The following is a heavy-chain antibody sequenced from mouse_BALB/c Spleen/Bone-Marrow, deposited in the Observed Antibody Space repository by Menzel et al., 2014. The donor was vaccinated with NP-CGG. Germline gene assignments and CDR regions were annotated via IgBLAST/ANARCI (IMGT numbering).Heavy chain of an antibody. Sequence: VKLMESGPGLVAPSQSLSITCTVSGFSLXGYGVSWVRQPPGKGLEWLGMIWGDGSTDYDSALKSRLSITKDSSKSQVFLKMSSLQTDDTARYYCARDSFLITRALDYWGQGTSVTVSS. J-gene: IGHJ4*01. CDR3: ARDSFLITRALDY. V-gene: IGHV2-6-7*01. D-gene: IGHD2-4*01. CDR2: IWGDGST. CDR1: GFSLXGYG.